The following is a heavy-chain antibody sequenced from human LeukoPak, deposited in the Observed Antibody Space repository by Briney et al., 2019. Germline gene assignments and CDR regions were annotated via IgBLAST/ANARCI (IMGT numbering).Heavy chain of an antibody. Sequence: GALRLSCAASGFTFSSYEMNWVRQAPGKGLEWVSYISSNGITIYYADSVKGRFTISRDNAKNSLYLQMNSLRAEDTAIYYCESTMVRGAIIDYWGQGTLVTVSS. V-gene: IGHV3-48*03. CDR2: ISSNGITI. D-gene: IGHD3-10*01. J-gene: IGHJ4*02. CDR3: ESTMVRGAIIDY. CDR1: GFTFSSYE.